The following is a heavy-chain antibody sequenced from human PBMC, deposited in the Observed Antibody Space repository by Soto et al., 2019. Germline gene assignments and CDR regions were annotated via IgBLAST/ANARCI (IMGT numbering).Heavy chain of an antibody. CDR2: ISYDGNNK. V-gene: IGHV3-30*18. J-gene: IGHJ6*02. CDR3: AKGGSGNYLTYYSSYGTDV. D-gene: IGHD3-22*01. Sequence: GGSLRISCAASGFSLSNNGMHWVRQAPGKGLEWVAVISYDGNNKYYADSVKGRFTISRDNSKNTVYLEMNNLRAEDTAMYYCAKGGSGNYLTYYSSYGTDVPRPGTTGTV. CDR1: GFSLSNNG.